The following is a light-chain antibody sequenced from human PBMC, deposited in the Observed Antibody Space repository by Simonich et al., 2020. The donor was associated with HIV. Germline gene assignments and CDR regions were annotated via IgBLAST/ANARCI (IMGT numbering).Light chain of an antibody. CDR1: QSVNSN. CDR3: QQYNTWVSIT. V-gene: IGKV3-15*01. Sequence: EIVMTQSPATLSVSPGERATLYCRASQSVNSNVAWYQQNPGQAPRLLIYAVSTRSTDIPARFSGSGSGTEFTLTISSIQSEDFAVYYWQQYNTWVSITFGQGTRLEMK. CDR2: AVS. J-gene: IGKJ5*01.